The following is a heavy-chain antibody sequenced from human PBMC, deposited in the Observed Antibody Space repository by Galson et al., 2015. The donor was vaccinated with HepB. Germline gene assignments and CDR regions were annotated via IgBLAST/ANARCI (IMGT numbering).Heavy chain of an antibody. CDR3: TTTGRRIAARRGNYFEY. D-gene: IGHD6-6*01. Sequence: SVKVSCKVSGDTLTALSMHWVRQVPGKGLEWMGGFDPEDGETIYAQKFQGRVTMTEDTSTDTSFMEMTSLRFEDTAVYYCTTTGRRIAARRGNYFEYWGQGALVTVSP. CDR1: GDTLTALS. J-gene: IGHJ4*02. CDR2: FDPEDGET. V-gene: IGHV1-24*01.